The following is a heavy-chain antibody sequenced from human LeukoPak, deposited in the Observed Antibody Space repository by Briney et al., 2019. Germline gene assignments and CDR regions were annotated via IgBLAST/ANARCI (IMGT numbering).Heavy chain of an antibody. Sequence: SVKVSCKASGGTFSSYAISWVRQAPGQGLEWMGGIIPIFGTANYAQKFQGRVTITADESTSTAYMELSSLRSEDTAVYYCARDPGDPFFGVVNLLAFDIWGQGTMVTVSS. J-gene: IGHJ3*02. CDR3: ARDPGDPFFGVVNLLAFDI. CDR1: GGTFSSYA. CDR2: IIPIFGTA. D-gene: IGHD3-3*01. V-gene: IGHV1-69*01.